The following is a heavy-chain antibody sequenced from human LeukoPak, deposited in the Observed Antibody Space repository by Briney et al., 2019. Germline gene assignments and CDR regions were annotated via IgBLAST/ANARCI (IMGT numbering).Heavy chain of an antibody. V-gene: IGHV1-69*05. J-gene: IGHJ4*02. CDR1: GGTFSSYD. D-gene: IGHD2-2*01. CDR3: AREEPGYCSSTSCPAFDY. Sequence: SVKVSCKASGGTFSSYDISWVRQAPGQGLEWMGGIIPIFGTANYAQKFQGRVTITTDESTSTAYMELSSLRSEDTAVYYCAREEPGYCSSTSCPAFDYWGQGTLVTVSS. CDR2: IIPIFGTA.